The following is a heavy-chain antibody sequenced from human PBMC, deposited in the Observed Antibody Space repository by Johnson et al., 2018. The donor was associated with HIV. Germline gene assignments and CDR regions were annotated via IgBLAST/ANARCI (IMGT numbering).Heavy chain of an antibody. CDR2: INWNGGST. D-gene: IGHD1-26*01. V-gene: IGHV3-20*04. J-gene: IGHJ3*02. CDR1: GFTFDDYG. Sequence: VQLVESGGGVVRPGGSLRLSCAASGFTFDDYGMSWVRQAPGKGLEWVSGINWNGGSTYYANSVNGRFTISRDNSKNTLYLQMGSLRGEDMAVYYCARGGATLLYAFYIWGRGTMVTVSS. CDR3: ARGGATLLYAFYI.